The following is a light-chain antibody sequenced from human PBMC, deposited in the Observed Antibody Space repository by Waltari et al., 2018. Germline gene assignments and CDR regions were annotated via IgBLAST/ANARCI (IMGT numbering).Light chain of an antibody. V-gene: IGKV3-20*01. CDR1: PSLASNS. J-gene: IGKJ1*01. CDR2: DTS. Sequence: DIVLTQSPGTLSLSPGERATLSCRASPSLASNSLAWYHQKPGQPPRLLIYDTSSRATGIPDRFSGSGSETDFTLTISGLEPEDLAVYYCQQYRSPPWTFGQGTKVEIK. CDR3: QQYRSPPWT.